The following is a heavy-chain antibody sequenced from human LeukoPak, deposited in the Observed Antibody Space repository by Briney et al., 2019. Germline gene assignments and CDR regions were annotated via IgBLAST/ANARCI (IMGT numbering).Heavy chain of an antibody. Sequence: ASVKVSCKASGYTFTSYAMHWVRQAPGQRLEWMGWINAGNGNTKYSQEFQGRVTITRDTSASTAYMELSSLRSEDMAVYYCARGSGYSYGVFSYWGQGTLVTVSS. CDR3: ARGSGYSYGVFSY. V-gene: IGHV1-3*03. CDR1: GYTFTSYA. J-gene: IGHJ4*02. D-gene: IGHD5-18*01. CDR2: INAGNGNT.